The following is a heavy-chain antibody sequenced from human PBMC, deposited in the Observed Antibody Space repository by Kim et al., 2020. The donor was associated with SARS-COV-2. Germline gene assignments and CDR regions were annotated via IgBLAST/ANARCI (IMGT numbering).Heavy chain of an antibody. Sequence: GGSLRLSCAASGFTFSNYDMSWVRQAPGKGLEWVSTITTRGGSTYYADSVKGRFTISRDNSKNTLYLQMNSLRAEDTAVYYCARHWGYWGQRTLVTVSS. V-gene: IGHV3-23*01. J-gene: IGHJ4*02. CDR3: ARHWGY. D-gene: IGHD3-16*01. CDR2: ITTRGGST. CDR1: GFTFSNYD.